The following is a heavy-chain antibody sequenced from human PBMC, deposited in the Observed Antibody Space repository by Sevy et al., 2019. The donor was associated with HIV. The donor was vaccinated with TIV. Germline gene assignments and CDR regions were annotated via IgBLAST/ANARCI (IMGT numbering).Heavy chain of an antibody. V-gene: IGHV3-48*03. D-gene: IGHD4-17*01. CDR3: AGDLPPSATTVSHFDC. CDR1: GFTFSSYE. J-gene: IGHJ4*02. CDR2: ISNSGTSM. Sequence: GGSLRLSCVASGFTFSSYEMNWVRQAPGKGLEWVSYISNSGTSMYYSDSVKGRFTISRENARNSLYLQMNSLRAEDTAVYYCAGDLPPSATTVSHFDCWGQGTLVTVSS.